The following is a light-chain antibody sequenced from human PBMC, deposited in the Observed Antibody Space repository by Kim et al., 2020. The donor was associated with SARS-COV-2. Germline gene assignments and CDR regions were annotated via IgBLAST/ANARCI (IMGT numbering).Light chain of an antibody. CDR3: QQYGSSPST. CDR2: GAS. V-gene: IGKV3-20*01. J-gene: IGKJ2*01. CDR1: QSVGSSY. Sequence: EIVLTQSPGTLSLSPGERATLSCRASQSVGSSYLAWYQQKPGQAPRLLIYGASSRATGIPDRFGGSGSGTDFTLTISRLEPEDFAVYYCQQYGSSPSTCGQGTKLEIK.